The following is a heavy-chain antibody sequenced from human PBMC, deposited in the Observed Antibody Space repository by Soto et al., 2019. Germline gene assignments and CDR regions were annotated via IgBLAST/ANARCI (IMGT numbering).Heavy chain of an antibody. V-gene: IGHV3-13*01. J-gene: IGHJ4*02. CDR2: IGTAGDT. CDR3: ARASGWPNYFDY. Sequence: EVQLVESGGGLVQPGGSLRLSCAASGFTFSSYDMHWVRQATGKGLEWVSVIGTAGDTYYPGSVKGRFTISRENAKSSLYLQMNSLRAEDTAVYYCARASGWPNYFDYWGQGTLVTVSS. CDR1: GFTFSSYD. D-gene: IGHD6-19*01.